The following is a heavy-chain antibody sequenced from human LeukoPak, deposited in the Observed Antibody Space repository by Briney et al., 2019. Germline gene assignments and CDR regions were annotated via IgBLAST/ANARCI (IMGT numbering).Heavy chain of an antibody. CDR2: ISYDGSNK. V-gene: IGHV3-30-3*01. J-gene: IGHJ6*02. CDR1: GFTFSSYA. CDR3: ARGRDLYYYYYGMDV. Sequence: GGSLRLSCAASGFTFSSYAMHWVRQAPGKGLEWVAVISYDGSNKYYADSVKGRFTISRDNSKNSLYLQMNSLRDEDTAVYYCARGRDLYYYYYGMDVWGQGTTVTASS.